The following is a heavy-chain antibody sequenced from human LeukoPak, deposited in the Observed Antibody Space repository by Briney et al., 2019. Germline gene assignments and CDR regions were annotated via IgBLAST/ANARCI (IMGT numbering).Heavy chain of an antibody. V-gene: IGHV4-4*07. J-gene: IGHJ3*02. CDR1: GGSISSYY. D-gene: IGHD1-26*01. CDR2: ISSSGST. Sequence: SETLSLICSVSGGSISSYYWNWIRQPAGKGLEWIGRISSSGSTHYNPSLKSRLTMSVDTSKSQFSLELTSVTAADTAVYYCATYGSPNAFDNWGQGTMVTVSS. CDR3: ATYGSPNAFDN.